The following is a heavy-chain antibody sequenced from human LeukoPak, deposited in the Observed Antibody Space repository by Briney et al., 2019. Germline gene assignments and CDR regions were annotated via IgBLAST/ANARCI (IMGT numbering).Heavy chain of an antibody. CDR3: ARDLMVATGRPQPIDY. J-gene: IGHJ4*02. V-gene: IGHV1-69*05. Sequence: EASVKVSCKASGGTFSSYAISWVRQAPGQGLEWMGGIIPIFGTANYAQKFQGRVTVTRDTSASTAYMELSSLKSEDTALYYCARDLMVATGRPQPIDYWGQGTLVTVSS. CDR2: IIPIFGTA. CDR1: GGTFSSYA. D-gene: IGHD2-8*01.